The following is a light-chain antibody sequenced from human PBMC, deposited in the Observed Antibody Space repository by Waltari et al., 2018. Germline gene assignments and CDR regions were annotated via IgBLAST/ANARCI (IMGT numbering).Light chain of an antibody. Sequence: NFMLTQPHSVSESPGKTVTISCTRSSGSIARNNVQEYQQRPGSAPTPGIYEENQRPSGVPDRFSGSSDSSSHPAAHASAGLKPEDEAEYYCQSYDSSNQVFGGGTKLTVL. V-gene: IGLV6-57*04. J-gene: IGLJ3*02. CDR1: SGSIARNN. CDR3: QSYDSSNQV. CDR2: EEN.